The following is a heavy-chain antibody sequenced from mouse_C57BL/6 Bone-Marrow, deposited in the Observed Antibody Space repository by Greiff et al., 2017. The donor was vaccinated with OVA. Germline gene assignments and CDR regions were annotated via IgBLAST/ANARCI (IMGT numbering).Heavy chain of an antibody. D-gene: IGHD1-1*01. CDR3: TRFTTVGRDY. Sequence: EVKVEESGEGLVKPGGSLKLSCAASGFTFSSYAMSWVRQTPEKRLEWVAYISSGGDYIYYADTVKGRFTISRDNARNTLYLQMSSLKSEDTAMYYCTRFTTVGRDYWGQGTSVTVSS. J-gene: IGHJ4*01. V-gene: IGHV5-9-1*02. CDR1: GFTFSSYA. CDR2: ISSGGDYI.